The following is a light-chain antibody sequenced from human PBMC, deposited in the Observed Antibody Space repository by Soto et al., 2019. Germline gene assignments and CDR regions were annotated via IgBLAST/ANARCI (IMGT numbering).Light chain of an antibody. CDR2: DAS. V-gene: IGKV1-5*01. Sequence: DIQMTQSPSTLSASVGYSVTMTCRASQSISSWLAWYQQKPGKAPKLLIYDASSLESGVPSRFSGSGSGTEFTLTISSLQPDDFATYYCQQYNSYWTFGQGTKVDIK. J-gene: IGKJ1*01. CDR3: QQYNSYWT. CDR1: QSISSW.